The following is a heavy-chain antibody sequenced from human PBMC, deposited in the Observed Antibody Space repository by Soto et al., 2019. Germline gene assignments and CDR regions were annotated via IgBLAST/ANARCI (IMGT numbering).Heavy chain of an antibody. V-gene: IGHV3-7*01. CDR2: IKQDGSEK. CDR3: ARDLEWLRQWLVPTHAFDI. CDR1: GLNFSSYG. Sequence: GGSMRLSCAASGLNFSSYGRSWVRQATGKGLEWVANIKQDGSEKYYVDSVKGRFTISRDNAKNSLYLQMNSLRAEDTAVYYCARDLEWLRQWLVPTHAFDIWGQGTMVTVSS. D-gene: IGHD6-19*01. J-gene: IGHJ3*02.